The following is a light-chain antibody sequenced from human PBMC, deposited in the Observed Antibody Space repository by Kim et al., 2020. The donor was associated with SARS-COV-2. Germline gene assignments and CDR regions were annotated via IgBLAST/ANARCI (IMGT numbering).Light chain of an antibody. V-gene: IGLV2-11*01. Sequence: SVTISGTGTSMDVGGYNYVSWYQHHPGKAPKLMIYNVSERPSGVPDRFSGSKSGNTASLTISGLQAEDDADYYCYSYAGTYTFGVFGGGTQLTV. CDR3: YSYAGTYTFGV. CDR1: SMDVGGYNY. J-gene: IGLJ3*02. CDR2: NVS.